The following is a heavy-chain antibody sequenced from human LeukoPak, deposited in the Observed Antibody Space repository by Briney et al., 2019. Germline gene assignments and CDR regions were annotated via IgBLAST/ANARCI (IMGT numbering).Heavy chain of an antibody. CDR3: AKDRGYFEDYCYYYMDV. D-gene: IGHD3-9*01. CDR1: GYTFTGYY. Sequence: ASVKVSCKASGYTFTGYYMHWVRQAPGQGLEWMGWINPNSGGTNYAQKFQGRVTMTRDTSISTAYMELSRLRSDDTAVYYCAKDRGYFEDYCYYYMDVWGKGTTVTISS. CDR2: INPNSGGT. J-gene: IGHJ6*03. V-gene: IGHV1-2*02.